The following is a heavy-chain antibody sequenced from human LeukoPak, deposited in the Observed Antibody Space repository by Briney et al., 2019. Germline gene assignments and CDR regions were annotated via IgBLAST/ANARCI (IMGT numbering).Heavy chain of an antibody. CDR2: ISTVGSIT. V-gene: IGHV3-74*01. J-gene: IGHJ4*02. CDR3: ARDRRYSDSSGSLDY. Sequence: PGGSLRLSCVASGFTLRNYCMHGVRHAPGKGLVWVSRISTVGSITTNADSVKGRFTFSRDNAKNTLYLQMNTLRAEDTAVYYCARDRRYSDSSGSLDYWGQGTLVTVSS. CDR1: GFTLRNYC. D-gene: IGHD3-22*01.